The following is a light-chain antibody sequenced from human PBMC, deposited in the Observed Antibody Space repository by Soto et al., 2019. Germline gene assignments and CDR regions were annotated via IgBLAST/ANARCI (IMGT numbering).Light chain of an antibody. V-gene: IGLV2-8*01. Sequence: QSALTQPPSASGSPGQSVIISCTGTSSDVGGYNFVSWFQQHPGKAPKLMIYEVTKRPSGVPDRFSGSKSGNTASLTVSGLQAEDEADYYCISYAAGYTYLFGTGTKVTVL. CDR2: EVT. J-gene: IGLJ1*01. CDR3: ISYAAGYTYL. CDR1: SSDVGGYNF.